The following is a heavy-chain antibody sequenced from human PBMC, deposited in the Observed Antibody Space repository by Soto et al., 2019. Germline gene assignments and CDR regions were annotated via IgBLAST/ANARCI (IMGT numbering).Heavy chain of an antibody. CDR2: ISGSGGST. CDR1: GFTFSSYA. J-gene: IGHJ4*02. Sequence: GGSLRLSCAASGFTFSSYAMSWVRQAQGKGLEWVSAISGSGGSTYYADSVKGRFTISRDNTKNTLYLQMNSLRAEDTAVYYCAKDSAYYYDSSYLDYWGQGTLVTVSS. CDR3: AKDSAYYYDSSYLDY. D-gene: IGHD3-22*01. V-gene: IGHV3-23*01.